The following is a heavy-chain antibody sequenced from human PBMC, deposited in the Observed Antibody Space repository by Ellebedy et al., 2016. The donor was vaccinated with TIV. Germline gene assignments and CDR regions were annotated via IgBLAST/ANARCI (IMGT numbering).Heavy chain of an antibody. CDR2: ISGSGGST. CDR1: GFTFSSYA. D-gene: IGHD3-22*01. J-gene: IGHJ2*01. Sequence: GESLKISXAASGFTFSSYAMSWVRQAPGKGLEWVSAISGSGGSTYYADSVKGRFTISRDNSKNTLYLQMNSLRAEDTAVYYCASVDSSGYYLHYWYFDLWGRGTLVTVSS. CDR3: ASVDSSGYYLHYWYFDL. V-gene: IGHV3-23*01.